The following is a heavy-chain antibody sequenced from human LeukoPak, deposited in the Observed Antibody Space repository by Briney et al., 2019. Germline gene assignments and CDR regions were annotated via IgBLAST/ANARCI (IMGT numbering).Heavy chain of an antibody. Sequence: GGSLRLSCAASGFTFSSYGMHWVRQAPGKGLEWVAVISYDGSNKYYADSVKGRFTISRDNSKNTLYLQMNSLRAEDTAFYYCTRDSANYHFAYRGQGALVTVSS. CDR2: ISYDGSNK. CDR1: GFTFSSYG. D-gene: IGHD4/OR15-4a*01. CDR3: TRDSANYHFAY. J-gene: IGHJ4*02. V-gene: IGHV3-30*03.